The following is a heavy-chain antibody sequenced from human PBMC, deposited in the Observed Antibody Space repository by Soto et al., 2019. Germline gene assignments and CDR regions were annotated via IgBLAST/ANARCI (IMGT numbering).Heavy chain of an antibody. CDR3: ARDRSGAYFDY. V-gene: IGHV4-38-2*02. CDR2: IYYSGST. CDR1: DYSISSGYY. J-gene: IGHJ4*02. Sequence: SETLSLPCGVSDYSISSGYYWGWIRQPPGKGLEWIGNIYYSGSTNYNPSLKSRVTISVDTSKNQFSLKLSSVTAADTAVYYCARDRSGAYFDYWGQGTLVTVSS.